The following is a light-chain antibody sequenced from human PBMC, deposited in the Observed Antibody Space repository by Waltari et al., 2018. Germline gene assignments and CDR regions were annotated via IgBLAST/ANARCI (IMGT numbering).Light chain of an antibody. Sequence: QSALTQPRSVSGSPGQSVTISCTGSSSDVGGYNYVSWCQQHPGKAPKGMLYDGYNRPSGVPDRFSGSKSGNTASLIMSGLQADDEADYYCCSYAGSSFVVFGGGTKLTVL. J-gene: IGLJ2*01. CDR1: SSDVGGYNY. V-gene: IGLV2-11*01. CDR2: DGY. CDR3: CSYAGSSFVV.